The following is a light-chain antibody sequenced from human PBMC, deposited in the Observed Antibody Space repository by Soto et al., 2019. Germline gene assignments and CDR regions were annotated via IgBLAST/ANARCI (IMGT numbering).Light chain of an antibody. J-gene: IGKJ2*01. Sequence: EIVLTQSPGTLSLSPGERATLSCRASQSVSSSYLAGYQQKPGQAPRLLIYGASSRATGIPDRFSGSGSGTDFTLPISRLEPEDFAVYYCQQYGSSPDTFGQGTKLEIK. V-gene: IGKV3-20*01. CDR2: GAS. CDR3: QQYGSSPDT. CDR1: QSVSSSY.